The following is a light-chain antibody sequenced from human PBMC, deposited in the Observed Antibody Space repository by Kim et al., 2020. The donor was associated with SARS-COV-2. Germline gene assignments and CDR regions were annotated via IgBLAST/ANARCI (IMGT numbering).Light chain of an antibody. V-gene: IGLV3-1*01. Sequence: SYELTQPPSVSVSPGQTANISCSGDKLGGKYACWYQQRPGQAPVLVIYHDNKRASSFPERFSGSSSGNTATLTISGAQAVDEAEYYCQAWDSTTVVFGGGTQLTVL. CDR3: QAWDSTTVV. J-gene: IGLJ2*01. CDR2: HDN. CDR1: KLGGKY.